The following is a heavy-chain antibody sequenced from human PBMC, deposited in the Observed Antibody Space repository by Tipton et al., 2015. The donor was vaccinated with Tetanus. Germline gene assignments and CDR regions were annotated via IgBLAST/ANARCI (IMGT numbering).Heavy chain of an antibody. V-gene: IGHV5-51*01. CDR2: IYPDDSDT. D-gene: IGHD4-23*01. CDR1: GYAFTKYW. CDR3: ARHPRGNAGNPLYYFDH. Sequence: QLVQSGPELKKPGEPLKISCKGSGYAFTKYWIGWVRQMPGKGLEWMGIIYPDDSDTRYSPSFKGQVTVSADKAINTAYLQWSSLQASDTAMYFCARHPRGNAGNPLYYFDHWGQGTLVTVSS. J-gene: IGHJ4*02.